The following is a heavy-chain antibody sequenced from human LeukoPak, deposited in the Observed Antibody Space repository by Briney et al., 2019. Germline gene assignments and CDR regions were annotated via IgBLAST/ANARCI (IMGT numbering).Heavy chain of an antibody. Sequence: PGGSLRLSCAASGFTFSTYWMSWVRQAPGKGLEWVANINQDGSEKYYVDSVKGRFTISRDNAKKSLYLQMNSLRAEDTAVYYCARDTRYCVSTSCYRGAFDIWGQGTMVSVSS. CDR2: INQDGSEK. J-gene: IGHJ3*02. CDR3: ARDTRYCVSTSCYRGAFDI. CDR1: GFTFSTYW. V-gene: IGHV3-7*01. D-gene: IGHD2-2*02.